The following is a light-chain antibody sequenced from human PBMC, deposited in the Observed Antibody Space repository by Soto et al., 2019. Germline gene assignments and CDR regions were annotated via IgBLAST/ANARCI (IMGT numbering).Light chain of an antibody. Sequence: DIQMTQSPSSLSASVGDRVTITCRASQSIGRFLNRYQQKPGKAPALLIFAASSLQSGVPSRFSGSGSGTDFTLTISRLQPEDFATYYCQQSYSPPPITFLQGTRLEIK. V-gene: IGKV1-39*01. CDR3: QQSYSPPPIT. CDR1: QSIGRF. CDR2: AAS. J-gene: IGKJ5*01.